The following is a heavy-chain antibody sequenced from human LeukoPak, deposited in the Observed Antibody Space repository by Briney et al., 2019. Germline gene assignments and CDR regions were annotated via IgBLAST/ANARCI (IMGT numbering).Heavy chain of an antibody. CDR3: ARGGQLVIFDY. D-gene: IGHD6-13*01. V-gene: IGHV4-4*07. J-gene: IGHJ4*02. Sequence: SETLSLTCTVSGGSLSSYYWSWIRQPAGKGLEWIGRIYTSGSTNYNPSLKSRVTMSVDTSKNQSSLKLSSVTSADTAVYYCARGGQLVIFDYWGQGTLVTVSS. CDR2: IYTSGST. CDR1: GGSLSSYY.